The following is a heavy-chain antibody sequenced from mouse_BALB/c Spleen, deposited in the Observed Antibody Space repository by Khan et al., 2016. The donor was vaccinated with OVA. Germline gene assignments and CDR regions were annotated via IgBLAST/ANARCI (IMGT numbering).Heavy chain of an antibody. J-gene: IGHJ3*01. V-gene: IGHV5-6*01. D-gene: IGHD1-1*01. Sequence: VELVESGGDLVKPGGSLKLSCAASGFTFSTYGMSWVRQTPDKRLEWVATVSTGGGYTYYPDSVKGRFTISRDNAKNTLYLQMSSLKSEDTAMFYCARLAYYYDSEGFDYWGQGTLVTVSA. CDR1: GFTFSTYG. CDR3: ARLAYYYDSEGFDY. CDR2: VSTGGGYT.